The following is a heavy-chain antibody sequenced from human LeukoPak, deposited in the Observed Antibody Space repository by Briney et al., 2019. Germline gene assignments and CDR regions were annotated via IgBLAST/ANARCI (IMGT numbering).Heavy chain of an antibody. Sequence: PGGSLRLSCAASGFTFSSYSMNWVRQAPGKGLEWVSSISSSSSYIYYADSVKGRFTISRDNSKNTLYLQMNSLRAEDTAVYYCARVGGAYYYYYYMDVWGKGTTVTVSS. CDR2: ISSSSSYI. CDR1: GFTFSSYS. CDR3: ARVGGAYYYYYYMDV. V-gene: IGHV3-21*01. D-gene: IGHD3-16*01. J-gene: IGHJ6*03.